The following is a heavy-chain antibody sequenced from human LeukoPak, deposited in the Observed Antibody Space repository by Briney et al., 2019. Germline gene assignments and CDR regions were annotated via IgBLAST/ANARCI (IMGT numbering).Heavy chain of an antibody. CDR1: GFTFSSYG. Sequence: GGSLRLSCAASGFTFSSYGMHWVRQAPGKELEWVAVISYDGSNKYYADSVKGRFTISRDNSKNTLYLQMNSLRAEDTAVYYCAKARRGYRDYFDYWGQGTLVTVSS. CDR3: AKARRGYRDYFDY. V-gene: IGHV3-30*18. J-gene: IGHJ4*02. CDR2: ISYDGSNK. D-gene: IGHD5-24*01.